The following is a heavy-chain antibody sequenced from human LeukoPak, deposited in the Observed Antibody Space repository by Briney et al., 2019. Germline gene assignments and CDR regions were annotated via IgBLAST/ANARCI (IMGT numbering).Heavy chain of an antibody. Sequence: ASVKVSCKASGYTFTGYYMHWVRQAPGQGLEWMGRINPNSGGTNYAQKFQGRVTMTRDTSISTAYMELSRLRSEDTAVYYCASTKGYCTNGVCYSGSIDYWGQGTLVTVSS. J-gene: IGHJ4*02. CDR3: ASTKGYCTNGVCYSGSIDY. CDR1: GYTFTGYY. CDR2: INPNSGGT. V-gene: IGHV1-2*06. D-gene: IGHD2-8*01.